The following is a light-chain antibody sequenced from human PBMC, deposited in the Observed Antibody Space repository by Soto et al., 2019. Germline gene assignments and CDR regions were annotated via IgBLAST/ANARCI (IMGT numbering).Light chain of an antibody. V-gene: IGKV3-15*01. CDR2: GAS. CDR1: ENVDTN. Sequence: EIVMTQSPATLSVSPWEGATLSCRASENVDTNLAWYQHKPGQAPRLLIYGASTRAAGGPARFSGSGSGTELTLTISSLESEDVDVYYCQQCHKWPRITFGPGTRLE. CDR3: QQCHKWPRIT. J-gene: IGKJ5*01.